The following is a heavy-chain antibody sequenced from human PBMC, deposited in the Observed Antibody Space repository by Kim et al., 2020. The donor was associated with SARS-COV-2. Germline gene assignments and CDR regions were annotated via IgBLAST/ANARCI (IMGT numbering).Heavy chain of an antibody. J-gene: IGHJ3*02. Sequence: SETLSLTCTVSGGSISSGGYYWSWIRQHPGKGLEWIGYIYYSGSTYYNPSLKSRVTISVDTSKNQFSLRLSSVTAADTAVYYCARDPDLSAGEAFDIWGQGTMVTVSS. D-gene: IGHD1-26*01. CDR2: IYYSGST. CDR3: ARDPDLSAGEAFDI. V-gene: IGHV4-31*03. CDR1: GGSISSGGYY.